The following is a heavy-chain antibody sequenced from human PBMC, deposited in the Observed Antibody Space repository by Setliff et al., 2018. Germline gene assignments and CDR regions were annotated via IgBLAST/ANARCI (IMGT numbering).Heavy chain of an antibody. Sequence: GGSLRLSCATSGSNVSTNFMGWVRQAPGKGLEWVSVIYNNGATYYADSVRGRFIISRDNSKNTLYLQMNRLRREDTAVYFCAMEAGFWAHYEYYMDVWGKGTTVTVSS. V-gene: IGHV3-66*02. CDR1: GSNVSTNF. CDR2: IYNNGAT. J-gene: IGHJ6*03. D-gene: IGHD3-22*01. CDR3: AMEAGFWAHYEYYMDV.